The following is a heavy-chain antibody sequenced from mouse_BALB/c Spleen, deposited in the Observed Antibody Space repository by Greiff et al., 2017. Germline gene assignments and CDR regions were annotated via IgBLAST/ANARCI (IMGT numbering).Heavy chain of an antibody. D-gene: IGHD2-12*01. Sequence: QVQLKESGPGILQPSQTLSLTCSFSGFSLSTSGMSVGWIRQPSGKGLEWLAHIWWNDDKYYNPALKSRLTISKDTSNNQVFLKIASVVTADTATYYCARIYYRHAMDYWGQGTSVTVSS. V-gene: IGHV8-8*01. CDR1: GFSLSTSGMS. J-gene: IGHJ4*01. CDR3: ARIYYRHAMDY. CDR2: IWWNDDK.